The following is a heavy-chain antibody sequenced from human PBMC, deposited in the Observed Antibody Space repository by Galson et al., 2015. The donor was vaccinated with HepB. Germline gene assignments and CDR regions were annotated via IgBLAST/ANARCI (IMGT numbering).Heavy chain of an antibody. J-gene: IGHJ4*02. CDR3: ARVETYITGWPFR. D-gene: IGHD6-19*01. Sequence: SLRLSCAASGFTFSDYWMHWVRQAPGKGLVWVSRINHDGTSTVYADSVKGRFTISRDNAKSTLYLQMNSLRAEDTAVYYCARVETYITGWPFRWGQGTLVTVSS. CDR2: INHDGTST. CDR1: GFTFSDYW. V-gene: IGHV3-74*01.